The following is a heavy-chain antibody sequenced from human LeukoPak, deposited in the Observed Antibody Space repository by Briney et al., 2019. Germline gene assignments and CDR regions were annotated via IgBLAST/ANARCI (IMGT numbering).Heavy chain of an antibody. Sequence: SETLSLTCTVSGGSISGHWWSWIRQPAGKGLEWIGRFSPSGSIHYNPSLESRVTISVDKPKNQFSLTLSFVTAADTAVYYCARDGIAVGDHWGQGSLVTVSS. CDR2: FSPSGSI. V-gene: IGHV4-4*07. D-gene: IGHD6-19*01. CDR3: ARDGIAVGDH. CDR1: GGSISGHW. J-gene: IGHJ4*02.